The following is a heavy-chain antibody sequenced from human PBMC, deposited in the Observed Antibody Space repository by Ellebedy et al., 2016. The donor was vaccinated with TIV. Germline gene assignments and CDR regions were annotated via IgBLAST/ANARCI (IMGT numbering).Heavy chain of an antibody. Sequence: SWIRQHPGKGLEWIGYIYYSGSTYYNPSLKSRVTISVDTSKNQFSLKLSSVTAADTAVYYCARGSVTMDAFDIWGQGTMVTVSS. J-gene: IGHJ3*02. V-gene: IGHV4-31*02. CDR3: ARGSVTMDAFDI. CDR2: IYYSGST. D-gene: IGHD2-21*02.